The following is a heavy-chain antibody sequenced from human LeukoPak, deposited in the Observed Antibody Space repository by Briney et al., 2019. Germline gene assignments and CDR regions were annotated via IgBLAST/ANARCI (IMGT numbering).Heavy chain of an antibody. D-gene: IGHD3-16*01. CDR1: GFTFDDYA. Sequence: GGSLGLSCAASGFTFDDYAMHWVRQAPGKGLEWVSGIRWNRGSIGYADSVKGRFTLSRDNAKNSLYLQMNSLRAEDTALYYCARGGLYYYYGMDVWGQGTTVTVSS. J-gene: IGHJ6*02. V-gene: IGHV3-9*01. CDR3: ARGGLYYYYGMDV. CDR2: IRWNRGSI.